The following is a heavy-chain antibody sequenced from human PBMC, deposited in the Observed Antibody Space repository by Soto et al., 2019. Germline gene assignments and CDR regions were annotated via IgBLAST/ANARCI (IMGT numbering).Heavy chain of an antibody. CDR1: GDTXINYA. CDR2: IIPVFDSA. V-gene: IGHV1-69*06. D-gene: IGHD3-9*01. CDR3: AASTFLSGVTGYFHLDF. Sequence: GXSXKVSFKTSGDTXINYASSWVRQAPGQGLEWMGGIIPVFDSASYAQRYRDKVTISADKVTTTAYFELTSLTSEDTAVYYFAASTFLSGVTGYFHLDFWGQGTLVTVSS. J-gene: IGHJ4*02.